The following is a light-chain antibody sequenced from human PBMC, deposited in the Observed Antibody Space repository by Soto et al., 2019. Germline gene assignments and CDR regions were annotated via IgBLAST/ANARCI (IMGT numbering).Light chain of an antibody. CDR3: LLSYNGPYG. J-gene: IGLJ1*01. Sequence: QAVVAQAPSLTVSPGGTVTLTCGSSTGAVTNGHYPYWFQQKPGQAPRTLIYDTTNRHSWTPARFSGSLLGGKAALTLSGAQPEDEAEYYCLLSYNGPYGFGTGTKVT. CDR2: DTT. CDR1: TGAVTNGHY. V-gene: IGLV7-46*01.